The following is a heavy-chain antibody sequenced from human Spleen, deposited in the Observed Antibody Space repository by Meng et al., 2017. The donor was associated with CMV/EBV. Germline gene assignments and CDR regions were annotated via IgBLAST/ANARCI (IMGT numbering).Heavy chain of an antibody. CDR3: ARAVGTMVRGVIDY. CDR1: GFTVSSNY. V-gene: IGHV3-66*01. J-gene: IGHJ4*02. Sequence: GESLKISCAASGFTVSSNYMSWVRQAPGKGLEWVSVIYSGGSTYYADSVKGRFTISRDNAKNSLYLQMNSLRAEDTAVYYCARAVGTMVRGVIDYWGQGTLVTVSS. CDR2: IYSGGST. D-gene: IGHD3-10*01.